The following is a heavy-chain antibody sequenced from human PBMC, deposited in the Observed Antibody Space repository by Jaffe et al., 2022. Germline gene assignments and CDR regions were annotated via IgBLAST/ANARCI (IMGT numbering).Heavy chain of an antibody. V-gene: IGHV5-51*03. CDR3: ARSTGYCTGGVCYPDAFDI. CDR2: IYPGDSDT. Sequence: EVQLVQSGAEVKKPGESLKISCKGSGYSFTSYWIGWVRQMPGKGLEWMGIIYPGDSDTRYSPSFQGQVTISADKSISTAYLQWSSLKASDTAMYYCARSTGYCTGGVCYPDAFDIWGQGTMVTVSS. CDR1: GYSFTSYW. J-gene: IGHJ3*02. D-gene: IGHD2-8*02.